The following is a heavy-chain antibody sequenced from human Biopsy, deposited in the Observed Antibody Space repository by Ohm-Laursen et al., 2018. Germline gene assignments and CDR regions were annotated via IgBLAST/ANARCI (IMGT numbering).Heavy chain of an antibody. V-gene: IGHV1-24*01. Sequence: ASVKVSCKVSGDRFTEFSIHWVRQAPGKGLEWMGGFDPEEGQRTYAQKFQGRLTMTEDTSADTAYMELRGLRSEDAAVYYCTADSENCGGDCYIYWGQGTQVTVSS. CDR2: FDPEEGQR. D-gene: IGHD2-21*02. J-gene: IGHJ4*02. CDR3: TADSENCGGDCYIY. CDR1: GDRFTEFS.